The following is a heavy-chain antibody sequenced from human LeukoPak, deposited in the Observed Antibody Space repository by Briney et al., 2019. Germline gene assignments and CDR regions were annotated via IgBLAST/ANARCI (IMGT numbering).Heavy chain of an antibody. Sequence: GGSLRLSCAASGFTVSSNYMSWVRQAPGKGLEWVSVIYSGGSTYYADSVKGRFAISRDNSKNTLYLQMNSLRAEDTAVYYCASGLLWFGELSDYWGQGTLVTVSS. CDR3: ASGLLWFGELSDY. V-gene: IGHV3-53*01. J-gene: IGHJ4*02. CDR1: GFTVSSNY. CDR2: IYSGGST. D-gene: IGHD3-10*01.